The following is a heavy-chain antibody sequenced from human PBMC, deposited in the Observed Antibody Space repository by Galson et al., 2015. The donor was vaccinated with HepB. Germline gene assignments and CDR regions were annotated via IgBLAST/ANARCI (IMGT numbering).Heavy chain of an antibody. V-gene: IGHV5-51*03. D-gene: IGHD3-10*01. CDR1: GYSFTSYW. CDR2: IYTADSDS. J-gene: IGHJ4*02. Sequence: QSGAEVKKPGESLKISCKGSGYSFTSYWIAWVRQMPGKGLEWLGIIYTADSDSRFSPSLQGQVTFSVDKSINTAYLQWSSLKASDSAIYYCATGAYFDYWGQGTLVTVS. CDR3: ATGAYFDY.